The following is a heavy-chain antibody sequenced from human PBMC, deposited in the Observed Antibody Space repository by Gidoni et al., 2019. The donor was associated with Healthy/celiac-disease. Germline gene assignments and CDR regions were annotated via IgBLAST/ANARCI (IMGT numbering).Heavy chain of an antibody. J-gene: IGHJ6*02. CDR3: AKDMALLYYGMDV. CDR2: ISWNSGSI. V-gene: IGHV3-9*01. Sequence: EVQLVESGGGLVQPGRSLRLSCAASGFTFDDYAMHCVRQAPGKGLDWVSGISWNSGSIGYADSVKGRFTISRDNAKNSLYLQMNSLRAEDTALYYCAKDMALLYYGMDVWGQGTTVTVSS. D-gene: IGHD1-26*01. CDR1: GFTFDDYA.